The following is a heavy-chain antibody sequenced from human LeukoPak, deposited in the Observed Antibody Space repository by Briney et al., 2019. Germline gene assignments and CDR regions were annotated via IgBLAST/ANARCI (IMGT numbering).Heavy chain of an antibody. CDR3: ARSTYGSGSYYNSY. CDR1: GFTFSSYA. J-gene: IGHJ4*02. CDR2: ISSSGSTI. Sequence: PGGSLRLSCAASGFTFSSYAMSWVRQAPGKGLEWVSYISSSGSTIYYADSVKGRFTISRDNAKNSLYLQMNSLRAEDTAVYYCARSTYGSGSYYNSYWGQGTLVTVSS. V-gene: IGHV3-48*04. D-gene: IGHD3-10*01.